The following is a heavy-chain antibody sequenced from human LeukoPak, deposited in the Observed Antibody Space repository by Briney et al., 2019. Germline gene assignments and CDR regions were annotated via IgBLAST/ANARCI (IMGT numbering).Heavy chain of an antibody. D-gene: IGHD3-10*01. Sequence: ASVKVSCKASGYTFTGYYMHWVRQAPGQGLEWMGWISPNSGGTNYAQKLQGRVTMTRDTSISTDYMELSRLRSDDTAVYYCARDTIWFGELLEDPGGFDPWGQGTLVSVSS. V-gene: IGHV1-2*02. J-gene: IGHJ5*02. CDR3: ARDTIWFGELLEDPGGFDP. CDR1: GYTFTGYY. CDR2: ISPNSGGT.